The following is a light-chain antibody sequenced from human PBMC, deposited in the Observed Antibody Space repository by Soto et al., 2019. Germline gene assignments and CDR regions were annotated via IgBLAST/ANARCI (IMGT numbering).Light chain of an antibody. CDR2: SAS. CDR3: LQLCRYPLT. J-gene: IGKJ4*01. V-gene: IGKV1-9*01. Sequence: DIPLTQSPSFLSSSVGDRITITCRASQGISNYLAWYQQKPGKAPKLLVYSASTLQSGIPARFSGGGSETEFSLTIGTLQPEDFAIYYCLQLCRYPLTFGGGTKVELK. CDR1: QGISNY.